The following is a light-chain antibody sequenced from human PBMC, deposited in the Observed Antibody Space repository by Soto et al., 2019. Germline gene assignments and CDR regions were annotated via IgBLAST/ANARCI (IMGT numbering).Light chain of an antibody. V-gene: IGLV2-8*01. CDR1: SFDVGGYNY. J-gene: IGLJ1*01. CDR3: CSYAGSYTEV. CDR2: EVS. Sequence: QSVLTQPPSASGSPGQSVTISCTGTSFDVGGYNYVSWYQQHPGKAPQVLMYEVSKRPSGVPDRFSGSKSGNTASLTISGLQAEDEADYYCCSYAGSYTEVFGTGTKVTVL.